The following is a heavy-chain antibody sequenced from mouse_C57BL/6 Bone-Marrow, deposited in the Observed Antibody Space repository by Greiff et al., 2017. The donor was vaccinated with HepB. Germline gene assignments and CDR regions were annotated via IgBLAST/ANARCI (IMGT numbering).Heavy chain of an antibody. D-gene: IGHD1-1*01. CDR3: AEDYYGSSTWFAY. J-gene: IGHJ3*01. CDR1: GYAFSSSW. CDR2: IYPGDGDT. Sequence: QVQLQQPGPELVKPGASVKISCKASGYAFSSSWMNWVKQRPGKGLEWIGRIYPGDGDTNYNGKFKGKATLTADKSSSTAYMQLSSLTSEDSAVYFCAEDYYGSSTWFAYWCQGNLVTVSA. V-gene: IGHV1-82*01.